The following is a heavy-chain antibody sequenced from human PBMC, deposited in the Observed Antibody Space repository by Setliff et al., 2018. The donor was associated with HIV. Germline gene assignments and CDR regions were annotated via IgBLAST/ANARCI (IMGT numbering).Heavy chain of an antibody. CDR2: AGSADYGGNA. CDR3: AKNGRVVRYYLGK. Sequence: SETLSLTCAVSGGSISNSNYFWDWIRQPPGKGLEWIGSAGSADYGGNAYYNPSLKSRVTTSVETSKNQFSLKLTSVTAEDTAVYYCAKNGRVVRYYLGKWGQGTLVTVSS. D-gene: IGHD3-3*01. J-gene: IGHJ4*02. CDR1: GGSISNSNYF. V-gene: IGHV4-39*07.